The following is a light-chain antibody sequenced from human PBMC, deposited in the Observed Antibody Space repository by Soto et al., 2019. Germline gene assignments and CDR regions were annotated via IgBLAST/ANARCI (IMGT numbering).Light chain of an antibody. Sequence: IQLTQSPSSLSASVGDRVTITCRASQGISSYLAWYQQKPGKAPKLLIYSASTLQTGVPSRFSGGGSGTDFTLTLSSLQPEDFAAYYCQQVNSSPSTFGQGTRLEIK. CDR3: QQVNSSPST. CDR1: QGISSY. J-gene: IGKJ5*01. CDR2: SAS. V-gene: IGKV1-9*01.